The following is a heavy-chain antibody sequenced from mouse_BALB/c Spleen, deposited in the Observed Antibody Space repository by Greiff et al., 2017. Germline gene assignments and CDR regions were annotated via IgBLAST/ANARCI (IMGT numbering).Heavy chain of an antibody. CDR2: ISYSGST. Sequence: DVQLQESGPGLVKPSQSLSLTCTVTGYSITSDYAWNWIRQFPGNKLEWMGYISYSGSTSYNPSLKSRISITRDTSKNQFFLQLNSVTTEDTATYYCARYGSSQTFAYWGQGTLVTVSA. D-gene: IGHD1-1*01. J-gene: IGHJ3*01. CDR3: ARYGSSQTFAY. V-gene: IGHV3-2*02. CDR1: GYSITSDYA.